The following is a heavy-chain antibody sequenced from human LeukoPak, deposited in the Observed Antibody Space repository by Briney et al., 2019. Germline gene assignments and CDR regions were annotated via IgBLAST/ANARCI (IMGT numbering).Heavy chain of an antibody. D-gene: IGHD3-22*01. CDR3: AKSGPPPYYYDSSGYLDY. V-gene: IGHV3-30*18. J-gene: IGHJ4*02. CDR1: GFTFSSYG. CDR2: ISYDGSNK. Sequence: GGSLRLSCAVSGFTFSSYGMHWVRQAPGKGLEWVAVISYDGSNKYYADSVKGRFTISRDNSKNTLYLQMNSLRAEDTAVYYCAKSGPPPYYYDSSGYLDYWGQGTLVTVSS.